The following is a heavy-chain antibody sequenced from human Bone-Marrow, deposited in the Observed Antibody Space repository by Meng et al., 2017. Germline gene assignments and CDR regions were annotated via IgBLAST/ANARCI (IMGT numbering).Heavy chain of an antibody. D-gene: IGHD2-2*01. CDR3: ARHGGYCSSTSCYGYYFDY. CDR2: IYPGDSDT. J-gene: IGHJ4*02. CDR1: GYSFTSYW. V-gene: IGHV5-51*01. Sequence: KVSCKGSGYSFTSYWIGWVRQIPGKGLEWMGIIYPGDSDTRYSPSFQGQVTISADKSISTAYLQWSSLKASDTAMYYCARHGGYCSSTSCYGYYFDYWGQGTLVTVSS.